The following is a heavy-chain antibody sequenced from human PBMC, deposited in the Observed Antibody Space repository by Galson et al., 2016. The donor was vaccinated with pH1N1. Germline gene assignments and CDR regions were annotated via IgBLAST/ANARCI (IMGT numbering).Heavy chain of an antibody. Sequence: SLRLSCAASGFTFSRYYMTWVRQAPGKGLEWEANIKQDGSEKSYVDSVKGRFTISRDNAKNSVYLQMNSLRAEDTAVYYCPKENWGCEYWGQGTLVTISS. CDR3: PKENWGCEY. J-gene: IGHJ4*02. CDR2: IKQDGSEK. D-gene: IGHD7-27*01. CDR1: GFTFSRYY. V-gene: IGHV3-7*01.